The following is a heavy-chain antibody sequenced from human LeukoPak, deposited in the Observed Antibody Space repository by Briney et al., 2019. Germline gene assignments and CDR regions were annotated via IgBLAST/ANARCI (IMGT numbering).Heavy chain of an antibody. CDR1: GFIVSSNS. V-gene: IGHV3-53*01. CDR2: IYSGGGT. J-gene: IGHJ4*02. Sequence: GGSLRLSCAASGFIVSSNSVTWVRQAPGKGLEWVSVIYSGGGTYYADSVKGRFTISRDNFKNTVYLQMNSLRPEDTAVYYCMWISTGGYWGQGTLVTVS. D-gene: IGHD5-12*01. CDR3: MWISTGGY.